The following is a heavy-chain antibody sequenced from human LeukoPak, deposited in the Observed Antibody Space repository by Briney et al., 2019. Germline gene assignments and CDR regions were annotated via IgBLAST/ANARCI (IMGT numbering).Heavy chain of an antibody. CDR3: ARCVLNYYGSGSYLDY. Sequence: ASETLSLTCTVSGGSISSSSYYWGWIRQPPGKGLEWIGSIYYSGSTYYNPSLKSRVTISVDTSKNQFSLKLSSVTAADTAVYYCARCVLNYYGSGSYLDYWGQGTLVTVSS. CDR2: IYYSGST. J-gene: IGHJ4*02. D-gene: IGHD3-10*01. CDR1: GGSISSSSYY. V-gene: IGHV4-39*07.